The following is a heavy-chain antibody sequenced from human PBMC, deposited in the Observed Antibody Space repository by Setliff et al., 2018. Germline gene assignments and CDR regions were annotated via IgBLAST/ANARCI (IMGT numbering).Heavy chain of an antibody. Sequence: ASVKVSCKASGYTFTSYGISWVRQAPGQGLEWMGWISAYNGNTNYAQKLQGRVTMTTDTSTSTAYMELSSLRSEDTAVYYCARDIVVVPAAIRLHRGTYYFDYWGQGTLVTVSS. CDR2: ISAYNGNT. CDR1: GYTFTSYG. J-gene: IGHJ4*02. D-gene: IGHD2-2*01. CDR3: ARDIVVVPAAIRLHRGTYYFDY. V-gene: IGHV1-18*01.